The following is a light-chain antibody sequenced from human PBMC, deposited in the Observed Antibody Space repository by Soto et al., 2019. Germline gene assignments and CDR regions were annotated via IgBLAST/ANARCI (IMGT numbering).Light chain of an antibody. CDR3: QHSGASALT. Sequence: EIVLTQSPGTLSLSPGERTHLSLKASSNVCGSQLAWYQQKRGQAPRLLIYGTSSRATGIPGRFSGSGSGTDFTLTISRLEPEDFAVYYCQHSGASALTFGGGTKVEIK. CDR2: GTS. V-gene: IGKV3-20*01. J-gene: IGKJ4*01. CDR1: SNVCGSQ.